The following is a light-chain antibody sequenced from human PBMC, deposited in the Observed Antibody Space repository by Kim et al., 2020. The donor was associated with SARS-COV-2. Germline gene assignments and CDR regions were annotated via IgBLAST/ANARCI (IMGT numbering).Light chain of an antibody. V-gene: IGLV3-27*01. CDR3: YSAADNAWV. CDR2: KDS. J-gene: IGLJ3*02. Sequence: VSPGQTARITCSGDVMAKKYARWFQQKPGQAPVLVIYKDSERPSGIPELFSGSSSGTTVTLTISGAQVEEEADYYCYSAADNAWVFGGGTQLTVL. CDR1: VMAKKY.